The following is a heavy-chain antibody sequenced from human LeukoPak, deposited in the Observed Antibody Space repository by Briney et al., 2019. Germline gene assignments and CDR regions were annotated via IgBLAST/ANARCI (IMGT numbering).Heavy chain of an antibody. CDR1: GFTFRSHA. J-gene: IGHJ4*02. CDR2: ISGSGGRV. CDR3: AKDIDQGNSLLTKYFDY. V-gene: IGHV3-23*01. D-gene: IGHD2-15*01. Sequence: PGGSLRLSCAASGFTFRSHAMSWVRQAPGKGLEWVSDISGSGGRVQYADSVKGRFTISRDNSKNTLYLQMNSLRAEDTALYYCAKDIDQGNSLLTKYFDYWGQGTLVTVSS.